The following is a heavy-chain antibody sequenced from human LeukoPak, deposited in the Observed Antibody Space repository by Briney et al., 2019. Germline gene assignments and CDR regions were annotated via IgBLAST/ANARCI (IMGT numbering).Heavy chain of an antibody. Sequence: PGGSLRLSCAASGFTFSSYSMSWVRQAPGKGLEWVSYISSSSSTIYYADSVKGRFTISRDNAKNSLYLQMNSLRAEDTAVYYCARDPFGSSGWSFDYWGQGTLVTVSS. CDR1: GFTFSSYS. V-gene: IGHV3-48*01. J-gene: IGHJ4*02. CDR3: ARDPFGSSGWSFDY. D-gene: IGHD6-19*01. CDR2: ISSSSSTI.